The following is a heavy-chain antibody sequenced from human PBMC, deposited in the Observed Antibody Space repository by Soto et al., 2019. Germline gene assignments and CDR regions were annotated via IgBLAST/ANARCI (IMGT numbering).Heavy chain of an antibody. J-gene: IGHJ4*02. CDR1: GFTFSSYA. V-gene: IGHV3-23*01. D-gene: IGHD6-6*01. CDR3: AKFIVHTITGAARDY. CDR2: ISGSGGST. Sequence: GGSLRLSCAASGFTFSSYAMSWVRQAPGKGLEWVSAISGSGGSTYYADSVKGRFTISRDNSKNTLCLQMNSLRAEDTAVYYCAKFIVHTITGAARDYWGQGTLVTVSS.